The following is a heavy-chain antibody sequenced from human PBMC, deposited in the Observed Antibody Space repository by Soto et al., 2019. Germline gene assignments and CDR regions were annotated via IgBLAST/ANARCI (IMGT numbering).Heavy chain of an antibody. CDR1: GGSISSSSYY. V-gene: IGHV4-39*01. D-gene: IGHD4-17*01. J-gene: IGHJ4*02. CDR3: ARRGNYGDLDY. CDR2: IYYSGST. Sequence: TSETLSLTCTVSGGSISSSSYYWGWIRQPPGKGLEWIGSIYYSGSTYYNPSLKSRVTISVDTSKNQFSLKLSSVTAADTAVYYCARRGNYGDLDYWGQGTLVTVSS.